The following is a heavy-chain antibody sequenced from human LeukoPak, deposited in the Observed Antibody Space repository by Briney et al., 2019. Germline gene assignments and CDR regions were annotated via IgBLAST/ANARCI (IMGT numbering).Heavy chain of an antibody. Sequence: PGGSLRLSCAASGFTFSDYYMSWIRQAPGKGLEWVSGISGSGGSTYYADSVKGRFTISRDNSKNTLYLQMNSLRAEDTAVYYCATDLGNFDYWGQGTLVTVSS. D-gene: IGHD2/OR15-2a*01. CDR3: ATDLGNFDY. CDR1: GFTFSDYY. V-gene: IGHV3-23*01. J-gene: IGHJ4*02. CDR2: ISGSGGST.